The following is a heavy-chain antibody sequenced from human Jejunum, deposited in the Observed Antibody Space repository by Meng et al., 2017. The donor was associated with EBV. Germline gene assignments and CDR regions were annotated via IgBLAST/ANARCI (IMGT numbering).Heavy chain of an antibody. CDR1: GGSISSSSYY. V-gene: IGHV4-39*01. J-gene: IGHJ4*02. CDR3: ARQGPSGRTFDY. D-gene: IGHD1-26*01. Sequence: LREPGPGPVKPSETLSLTCTVSGGSISSSSYYWGWIRQPPGKGLEWIGTYYNSGSTYYNPSLKSRVTISVDTSKNQFSLKLISVTAADTAAYYCARQGPSGRTFDYWGQGTLVTVSS. CDR2: YYNSGST.